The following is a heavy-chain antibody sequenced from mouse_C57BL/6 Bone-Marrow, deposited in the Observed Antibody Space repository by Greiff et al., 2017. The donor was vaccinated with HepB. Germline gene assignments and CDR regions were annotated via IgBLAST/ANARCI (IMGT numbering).Heavy chain of an antibody. CDR2: INPSNGGT. V-gene: IGHV1-53*01. CDR1: GYTFTSYW. CDR3: ARRRSWGSDWYFDV. Sequence: QVQLQQPGTELVKPGASVKLCCKASGYTFTSYWMHGVKQRPGQGLEWIGNINPSNGGTNYNEKFKSKATLSVDKSSSTAYMQLSSLTSEDSAVYYCARRRSWGSDWYFDVWGTGTAVTDSA. D-gene: IGHD1-1*01. J-gene: IGHJ1*03.